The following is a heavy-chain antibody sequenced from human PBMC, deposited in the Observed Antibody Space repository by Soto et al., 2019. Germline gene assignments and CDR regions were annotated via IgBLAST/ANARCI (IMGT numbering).Heavy chain of an antibody. CDR2: IYYSGST. J-gene: IGHJ6*02. D-gene: IGHD3-22*01. CDR1: GGSISSSSYY. CDR3: GRGLYYDSGGLGGGGMDV. Sequence: SETLSLTCTVSGGSISSSSYYWGWIRQPPGKGLEWIGSIYYSGSTYYNPSLKSRVTISVDTSKNQFSLKLSSVTAADTAVYYWGRGLYYDSGGLGGGGMDVWGQGPRVTV. V-gene: IGHV4-39*01.